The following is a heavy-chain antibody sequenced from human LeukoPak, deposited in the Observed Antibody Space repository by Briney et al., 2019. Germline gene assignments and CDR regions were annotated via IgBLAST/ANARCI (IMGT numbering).Heavy chain of an antibody. CDR2: ISGSGGST. D-gene: IGHD6-19*01. CDR3: ARVDIGGWYWLDP. Sequence: AISGSGGSTYYADSVKGRFTISRDNAKNTLYLQMNSLRVEDTAVYYCARVDIGGWYWLDPWGQGTQVTVSS. V-gene: IGHV3-23*01. J-gene: IGHJ5*02.